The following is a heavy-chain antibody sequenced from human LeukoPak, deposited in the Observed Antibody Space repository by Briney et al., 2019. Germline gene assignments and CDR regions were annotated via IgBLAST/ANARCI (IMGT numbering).Heavy chain of an antibody. Sequence: ASVMVSCKASGYSFTSYGISWVRQAPGQGLEWMGWISTYNGNTNYAQKLQGRVTMTTDTSTSTAYMELRSLRSDDTAMYYCAVGYCSSPSFCGWGQGTLVTVSS. J-gene: IGHJ4*02. CDR2: ISTYNGNT. V-gene: IGHV1-18*01. D-gene: IGHD2-2*01. CDR3: AVGYCSSPSFCG. CDR1: GYSFTSYG.